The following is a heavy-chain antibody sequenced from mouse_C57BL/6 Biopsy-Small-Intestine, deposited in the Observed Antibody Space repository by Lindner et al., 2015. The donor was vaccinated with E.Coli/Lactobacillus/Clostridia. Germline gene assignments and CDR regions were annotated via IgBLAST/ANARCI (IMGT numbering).Heavy chain of an antibody. CDR1: VTPLPSVW. CDR3: ARDGWLVVVPPATQYDY. J-gene: IGHJ4*01. CDR2: SALTMVT. Sequence: SVKVVLQGVLVTPLPSVWYQLGATGPSDKGLSGWDGSALTMVTQTNAQKLQGRVTMTRDTSASTAYMELRSLRSDDTAVYYCARDGWLVVVPPATQYDYWGQGTLVTVSS. V-gene: IGHV1-20*01. D-gene: IGHD1-1*01.